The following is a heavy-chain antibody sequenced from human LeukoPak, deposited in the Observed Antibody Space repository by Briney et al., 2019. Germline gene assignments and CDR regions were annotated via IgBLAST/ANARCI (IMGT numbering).Heavy chain of an antibody. J-gene: IGHJ4*02. CDR2: VRTKAYGGTT. Sequence: GGSLRLSCTASGFTFGDYAMSWVRQAPGKGLEWVGFVRTKAYGGTTEYAASVKGRFTISRDDSKSIVYLQMNSLKTEDTAVYYCARELSGSYYDFDYWGQGTLVTVSS. D-gene: IGHD1-26*01. CDR1: GFTFGDYA. CDR3: ARELSGSYYDFDY. V-gene: IGHV3-49*04.